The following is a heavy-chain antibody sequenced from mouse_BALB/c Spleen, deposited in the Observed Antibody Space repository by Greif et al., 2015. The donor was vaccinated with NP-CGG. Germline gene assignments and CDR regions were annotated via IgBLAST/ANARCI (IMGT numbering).Heavy chain of an antibody. J-gene: IGHJ2*01. CDR1: GFNIKDYY. CDR2: IDPENGNT. Sequence: EVQRVESGAELVRPGALVKLSCKASGFNIKDYYMHWVKQRPEQGLEWIGWIDPENGNTIYDPKFQGKASITADTSSNTAYLQLSSLTSEDTAVYYCAYGNYFDYWGQGTTLTVPS. CDR3: AYGNYFDY. D-gene: IGHD2-1*01. V-gene: IGHV14-1*02.